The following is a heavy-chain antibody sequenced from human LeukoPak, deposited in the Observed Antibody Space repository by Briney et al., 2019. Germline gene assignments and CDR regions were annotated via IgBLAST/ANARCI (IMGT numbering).Heavy chain of an antibody. CDR1: GFTVSSNY. CDR2: ISGRGTST. V-gene: IGHV3-23*01. D-gene: IGHD3-22*01. Sequence: PGGSLRLSCAASGFTVSSNYMSWVRQAPGKGLEWVSAISGRGTSTYYADSVKGRFTISRDNSVNMLYLQMNSLRAEDTAIYYCAKEIFSVTMRIEVQGAFDIWGQGTMVSVSS. CDR3: AKEIFSVTMRIEVQGAFDI. J-gene: IGHJ3*02.